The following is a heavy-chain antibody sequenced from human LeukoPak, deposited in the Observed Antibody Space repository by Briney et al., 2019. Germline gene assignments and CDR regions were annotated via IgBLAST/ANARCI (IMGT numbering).Heavy chain of an antibody. D-gene: IGHD2-21*01. J-gene: IGHJ4*02. CDR3: AREASGLLLD. CDR2: MYSSGNT. CDR1: GASIRSYY. Sequence: PSETLSLTCTVSGASIRSYYWNWIRQFAGKGLEWIGRMYSSGNTDYNPSLQGRVTMSVDTSKNQFSLKLTSVTAADRAIYYCAREASGLLLDRGQGVLVTVSP. V-gene: IGHV4-4*07.